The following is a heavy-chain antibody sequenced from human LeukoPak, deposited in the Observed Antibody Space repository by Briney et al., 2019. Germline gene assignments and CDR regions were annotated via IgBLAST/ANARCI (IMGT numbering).Heavy chain of an antibody. CDR2: IYHSGST. V-gene: IGHV4-30-2*01. D-gene: IGHD3-10*01. CDR1: GGSISSGGYY. Sequence: SETLSLTCTVSGGSISSGGYYWSWIRQPPGKGLEWIGYIYHSGSTYYNPSLKSRVTISVDRSKNQFSLKLSSVTAADTAVYYCAREGNYYYYYYMDVWGKGTTVTVSS. J-gene: IGHJ6*03. CDR3: AREGNYYYYYYMDV.